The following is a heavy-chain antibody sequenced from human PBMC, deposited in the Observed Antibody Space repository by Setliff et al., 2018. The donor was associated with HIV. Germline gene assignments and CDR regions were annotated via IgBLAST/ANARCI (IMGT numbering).Heavy chain of an antibody. CDR1: GGSISISV. J-gene: IGHJ6*03. D-gene: IGHD2-21*02. Sequence: SVKVSCKASGGSISISVISWVRQAPGQGLEWMGGILGTPKYAQKFQGRVAITADESTSTAYMELSNLRSEDTAVYYCARDLPDCGGDCYPYYMDVWGKGTTVTVSS. CDR2: ILGTP. CDR3: ARDLPDCGGDCYPYYMDV. V-gene: IGHV1-69*13.